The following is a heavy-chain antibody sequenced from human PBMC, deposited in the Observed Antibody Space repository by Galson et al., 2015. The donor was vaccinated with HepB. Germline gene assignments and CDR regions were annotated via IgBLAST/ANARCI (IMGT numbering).Heavy chain of an antibody. D-gene: IGHD4-17*01. V-gene: IGHV3-33*01. Sequence: SLRLSCAASGFTFNSHGMHWVRQAPGKGLKWVAVIVYTGTNKYSADSVKGRFTISRDTSENTLYLQMNSLGVEDTAVYYCVREQGYGDYGTSDYWGQGTLVTVSS. CDR3: VREQGYGDYGTSDY. J-gene: IGHJ4*02. CDR2: IVYTGTNK. CDR1: GFTFNSHG.